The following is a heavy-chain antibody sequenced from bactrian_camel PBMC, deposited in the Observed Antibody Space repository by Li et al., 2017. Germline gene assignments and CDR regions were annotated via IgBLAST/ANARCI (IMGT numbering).Heavy chain of an antibody. J-gene: IGHJ4*01. V-gene: IGHV3S6*01. CDR1: RYTSSRYC. D-gene: IGHD2*01. CDR2: FRADTSST. CDR3: VRDSSGGYWFGY. Sequence: HVQLVESGGGSVQSGGSLTLSCAASRYTSSRYCMGWFRQVPGKGLEWVSGFRADTSSTYYADYVKGRFTISRDSAKNTMYLQMNSLKSEDTGVYYCVRDSSGGYWFGYWGQGTQVTVS.